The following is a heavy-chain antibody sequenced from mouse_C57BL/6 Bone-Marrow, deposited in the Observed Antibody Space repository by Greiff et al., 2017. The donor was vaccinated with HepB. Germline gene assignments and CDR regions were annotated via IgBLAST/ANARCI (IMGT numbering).Heavy chain of an antibody. CDR1: GFSFNTYA. CDR2: IRSKSNNYAT. V-gene: IGHV10-1*01. J-gene: IGHJ4*01. CDR3: VRHDPCYAMDY. Sequence: EVKLVESGGGLVQPKGSLKLSCAASGFSFNTYAMNWVRQAPGKGLEWVARIRSKSNNYATYYADSVKDRFTISRDDSESMLYLQMNNLKTEDTAMYYCVRHDPCYAMDYWGQGTSVTVSS.